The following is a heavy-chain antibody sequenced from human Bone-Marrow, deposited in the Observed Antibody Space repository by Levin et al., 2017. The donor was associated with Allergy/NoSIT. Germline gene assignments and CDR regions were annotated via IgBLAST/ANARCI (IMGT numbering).Heavy chain of an antibody. V-gene: IGHV3-23*01. J-gene: IGHJ4*02. D-gene: IGHD3-16*02. CDR2: ISGSGGST. CDR3: AKGFSFGGVIVLPDY. Sequence: GESLKISCAASGFTFSSYAMSWVRQAPGKGLEWVSAISGSGGSTYYADSVKGRFTISRDKSKNTLYLQMNSLRGEDTAVYYCAKGFSFGGVIVLPDYWGQGTLVTVSS. CDR1: GFTFSSYA.